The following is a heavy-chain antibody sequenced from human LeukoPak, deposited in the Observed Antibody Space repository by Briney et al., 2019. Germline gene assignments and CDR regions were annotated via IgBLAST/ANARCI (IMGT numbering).Heavy chain of an antibody. CDR3: ARGGLELRSLDY. CDR1: GYTFTSSV. Sequence: GASVKVSCKASGYTFTSSVLHWVRQAPGQRLEWMGWINTGYGNTKFSQKFQGRVTFTRDTSANTAYMELSSLRSEDTAVYYCARGGLELRSLDYWGQGTLVTVSS. V-gene: IGHV1-3*04. J-gene: IGHJ4*02. CDR2: INTGYGNT. D-gene: IGHD1-7*01.